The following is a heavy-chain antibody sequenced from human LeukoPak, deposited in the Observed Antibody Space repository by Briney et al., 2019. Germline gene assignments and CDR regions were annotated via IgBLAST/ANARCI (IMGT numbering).Heavy chain of an antibody. CDR2: IKQDGSEK. CDR1: GFTFSSHW. CDR3: AREWY. V-gene: IGHV3-7*01. Sequence: PGGSLRLSCAASGFTFSSHWMSWVRQAPGKGLEWVAKIKQDGSEKYYVDSVKGRFTISRDNAKNSLYLQMNSLRAEDTAVYYYAREWYWGQGTLVTVSS. J-gene: IGHJ4*02.